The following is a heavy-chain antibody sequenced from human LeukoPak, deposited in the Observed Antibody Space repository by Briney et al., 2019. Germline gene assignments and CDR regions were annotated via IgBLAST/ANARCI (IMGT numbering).Heavy chain of an antibody. J-gene: IGHJ4*02. CDR3: ARGTNGVWGGPDY. CDR2: ISGSGGST. V-gene: IGHV3-23*01. Sequence: GGSLRLSCAASGFTFSSYAMSWVRQAPGKGLEWVSAISGSGGSTYYADSVKGRFTISRDNSKNTLYLQMNSLRAEDTAVYYCARGTNGVWGGPDYWGQGTLVTVSS. CDR1: GFTFSSYA. D-gene: IGHD2-8*01.